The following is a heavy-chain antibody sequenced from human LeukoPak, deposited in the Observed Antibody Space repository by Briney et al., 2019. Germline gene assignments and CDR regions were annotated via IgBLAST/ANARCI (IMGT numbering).Heavy chain of an antibody. D-gene: IGHD1-26*01. CDR2: INQGGSVK. V-gene: IGHV3-7*01. Sequence: GGPLRLSCGASGFPFRRYWMSWVRQDQGKGLEWVANINQGGSVKYYVDSVKGRFTISRDDAKNSLYVQMNSLRDEDTAVYYCTRVGYSDWNLEFWGQGTLVTVSS. CDR1: GFPFRRYW. CDR3: TRVGYSDWNLEF. J-gene: IGHJ4*02.